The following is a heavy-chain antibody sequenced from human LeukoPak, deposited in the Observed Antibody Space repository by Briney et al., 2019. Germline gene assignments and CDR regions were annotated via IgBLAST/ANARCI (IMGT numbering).Heavy chain of an antibody. CDR1: GFTFSSYS. D-gene: IGHD5-12*01. CDR2: IRYDGSNK. Sequence: QPGGSLRLSCAASGFTFSSYSMHWVRQTPGKVLEWVGFIRYDGSNKYYEDSLEGRITISSDTAKNSLYLQMSSLIAEDTAVYYCANGAYESLGDYWGQGTMVTVSS. V-gene: IGHV3-30*02. CDR3: ANGAYESLGDY. J-gene: IGHJ4*02.